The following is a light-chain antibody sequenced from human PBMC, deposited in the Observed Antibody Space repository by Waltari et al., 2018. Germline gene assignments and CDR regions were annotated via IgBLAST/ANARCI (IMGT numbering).Light chain of an antibody. CDR3: QSYDSSLSGWRV. J-gene: IGLJ1*01. CDR2: DTT. V-gene: IGLV1-40*01. CDR1: SSNIGADYD. Sequence: QSVLTQPPSVSGAPGQRVTISCTGGSSNIGADYDVHWYQQLPGTAPKLLIFDTTSRRSGVPNRFSGAKSGTSAFLAITGLQPEDEADYYCQSYDSSLSGWRVFGTGTKVTVL.